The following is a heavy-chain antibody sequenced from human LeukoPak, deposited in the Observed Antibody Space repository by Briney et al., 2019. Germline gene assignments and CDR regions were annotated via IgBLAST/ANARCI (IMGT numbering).Heavy chain of an antibody. CDR3: ARVDHYYDSSGYYGGFDY. Sequence: GGSLRLSCAASGVTVSSNHMSWVRQGPGKGLECVSVTYSGGTTKYADSVKGRFTIFRDNSKNTVHLQMNSLRGEDTAVYYCARVDHYYDSSGYYGGFDYWGQGTLVTVSS. V-gene: IGHV3-66*01. D-gene: IGHD3-22*01. CDR2: TYSGGTT. CDR1: GVTVSSNH. J-gene: IGHJ4*02.